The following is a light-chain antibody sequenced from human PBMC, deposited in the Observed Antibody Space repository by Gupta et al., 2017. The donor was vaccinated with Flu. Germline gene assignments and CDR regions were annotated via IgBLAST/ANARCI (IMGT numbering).Light chain of an antibody. CDR3: SAWDDNLLL. J-gene: IGLJ2*01. V-gene: IGLV1-44*01. CDR2: SNS. Sequence: QSVLTQPPSVSGSPGQRVTLACSGSGSNIGSNTVNWYQQVPGTAPKLLIYSNSQRPSGVPDRFSASKSGTSASLAISWLKSEDEADYYCSAWDDNLLLFGGGTKLTVL. CDR1: GSNIGSNT.